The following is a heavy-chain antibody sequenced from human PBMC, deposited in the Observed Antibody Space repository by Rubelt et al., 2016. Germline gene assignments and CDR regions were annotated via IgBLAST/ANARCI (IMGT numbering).Heavy chain of an antibody. V-gene: IGHV1-69*04. J-gene: IGHJ4*02. D-gene: IGHD6-19*01. Sequence: VQLVQSGAEVKKPGSSVKVSCKASGGTFSSYAISWVRQAPGQGLEWMGRIIPILGLANYEQKVQGRGTIAAEKSTGTGHMALGMLRSEDTAVYYCAGLQYSSGWYIDYWGQGTLVTVSS. CDR2: IIPILGLA. CDR3: AGLQYSSGWYIDY. CDR1: GGTFSSYA.